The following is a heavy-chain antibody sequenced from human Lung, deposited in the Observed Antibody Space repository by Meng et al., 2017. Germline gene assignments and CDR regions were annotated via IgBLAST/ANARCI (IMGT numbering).Heavy chain of an antibody. CDR2: IIDSGST. J-gene: IGHJ4*02. CDR3: VRRTYSSGWYFDY. Sequence: VPLQESGPGPVNPSQTLSLTCIVSGGSISSGSYYWSWIRQSAGKGLEWIGEIIDSGSTNYNPSLKSRVTISVDTSKNQFSLRVTSVTAADRAVYYCVRRTYSSGWYFDYWGQGTLVTVSS. CDR1: GGSISSGSYY. D-gene: IGHD6-19*01. V-gene: IGHV4-61*02.